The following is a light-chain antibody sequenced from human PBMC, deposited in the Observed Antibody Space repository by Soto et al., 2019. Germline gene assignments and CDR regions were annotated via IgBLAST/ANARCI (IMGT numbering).Light chain of an antibody. CDR1: SSDVGGYNY. CDR2: DVS. CDR3: SSYTSSSTPEV. V-gene: IGLV2-14*01. J-gene: IGLJ1*01. Sequence: QSVLTQPASVSGSPGQSITISCTGTSSDVGGYNYVSWYQQHPGKAPKLMIYDVSNRPSGVSNRFSGSKSGNTASLTISGLQAEDEADYYCSSYTSSSTPEVFGTGPKVTVL.